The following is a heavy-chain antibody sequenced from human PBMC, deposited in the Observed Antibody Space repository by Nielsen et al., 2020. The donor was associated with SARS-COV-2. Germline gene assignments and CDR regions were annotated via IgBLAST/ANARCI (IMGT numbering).Heavy chain of an antibody. J-gene: IGHJ6*02. CDR1: GGTFSSYA. CDR3: ARVRGTNPELLYYYYYGMDV. V-gene: IGHV1-69*13. Sequence: SVKVSCKASGGTFSSYAISWVRQAPGQGLEWMGGIIPIFGTANYAQKFQGRVTITADESTSTAYMELSSLRSEDTAVYYCARVRGTNPELLYYYYYGMDVWGQGTTVTVSS. CDR2: IIPIFGTA. D-gene: IGHD1-7*01.